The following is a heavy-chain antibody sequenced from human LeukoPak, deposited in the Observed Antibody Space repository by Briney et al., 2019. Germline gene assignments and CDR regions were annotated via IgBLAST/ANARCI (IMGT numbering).Heavy chain of an antibody. CDR1: GFTFSSYW. CDR2: IKQDGSEK. CDR3: ARENEEGLRFLEWLLALDY. V-gene: IGHV3-7*01. Sequence: PGGSLRLSCAASGFTFSSYWMSWVRQAPGKGLEWVANIKQDGSEKYYVDSVKGRFTISRDNAKNSLYLQMNSLRAEDTAVYYCARENEEGLRFLEWLLALDYWGQGTLVTVSS. J-gene: IGHJ4*02. D-gene: IGHD3-3*01.